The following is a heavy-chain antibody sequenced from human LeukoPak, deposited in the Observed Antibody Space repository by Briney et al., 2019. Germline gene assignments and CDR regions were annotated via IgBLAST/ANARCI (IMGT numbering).Heavy chain of an antibody. CDR3: ARHQFRRYYYDNSGSAFDI. V-gene: IGHV4-59*08. D-gene: IGHD3-22*01. CDR2: IFYTGST. J-gene: IGHJ3*02. CDR1: GGSINNYY. Sequence: SETLSLTCSVSGGSINNYYWGWIRQPPGKGLEWIGCIFYTGSTNYNPSLKSRSTISVDTSKNQFSLKLSPVTAADTAVYYCARHQFRRYYYDNSGSAFDIWGQGTMVTVSS.